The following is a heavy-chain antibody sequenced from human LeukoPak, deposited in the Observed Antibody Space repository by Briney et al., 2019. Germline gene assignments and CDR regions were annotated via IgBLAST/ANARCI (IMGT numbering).Heavy chain of an antibody. J-gene: IGHJ4*02. Sequence: GGSLRLSCAASGFPFSVFYMSWVRQAPGKGLEWLSYISSGSRYTLYADSVGGRFTVSRDDAQNLLFLQMNSLRAEDTAVYYCAKGGVLRFLEWLHWGQGTLVTVSS. CDR3: AKGGVLRFLEWLH. D-gene: IGHD3-3*01. CDR1: GFPFSVFY. CDR2: ISSGSRYT. V-gene: IGHV3-11*05.